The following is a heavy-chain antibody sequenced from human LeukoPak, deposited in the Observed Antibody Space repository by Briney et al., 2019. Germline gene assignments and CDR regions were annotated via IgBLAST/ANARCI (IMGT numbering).Heavy chain of an antibody. V-gene: IGHV3-21*01. D-gene: IGHD3-3*01. CDR3: ARDAWGVRFLEWKGAVGY. CDR1: GFTFSSYS. J-gene: IGHJ4*02. Sequence: GGSLRLSCAASGFTFSSYSMNWVRQAPGKGLEWVSSISSSSSYIYYADSVKGRFTISRDNAKNSLYLQMNSLRAEDTAVYYCARDAWGVRFLEWKGAVGYWGQGTLVTVSS. CDR2: ISSSSSYI.